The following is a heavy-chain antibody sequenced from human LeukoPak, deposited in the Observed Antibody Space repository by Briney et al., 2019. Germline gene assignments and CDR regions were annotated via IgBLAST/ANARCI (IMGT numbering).Heavy chain of an antibody. V-gene: IGHV3-23*01. J-gene: IGHJ4*02. CDR3: ARQGSGWYQLYFDY. D-gene: IGHD6-19*01. CDR1: GFTFSSYA. CDR2: ISGSGGST. Sequence: PGGSLRLSCAASGFTFSSYAMSWVRQAPGKGLEWVSAISGSGGSTYYADSVKGRFTISRDNSKNTLYLQMNSLRAEDTAVYYCARQGSGWYQLYFDYRGQGTLVTVSS.